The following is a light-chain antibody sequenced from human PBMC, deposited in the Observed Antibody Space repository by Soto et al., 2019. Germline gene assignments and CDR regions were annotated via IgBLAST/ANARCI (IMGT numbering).Light chain of an antibody. Sequence: DIQMTQSPSALSASVGDRVTITCRASQSISHWLAWYQQKPGRAPKLLIYGTSTLQSGVPSRFSGSGSGTEFTLTITSLQPDDFATYYCQQYNGYSRAFGQGPKVEVK. CDR3: QQYNGYSRA. CDR2: GTS. CDR1: QSISHW. J-gene: IGKJ1*01. V-gene: IGKV1-5*01.